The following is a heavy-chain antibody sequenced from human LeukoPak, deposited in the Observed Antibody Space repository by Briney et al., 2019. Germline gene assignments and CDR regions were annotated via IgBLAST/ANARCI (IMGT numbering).Heavy chain of an antibody. J-gene: IGHJ4*02. CDR3: TGPGHDY. Sequence: GGSLRLSCAASGFTFSSAWMTWVRQAPGKGLEWVGRIKSRSDGGTIDYGAPVKLRFTISRDDSKNMLFLQMNSLETDDSAVYYCTGPGHDYWGQGSLVTVSS. D-gene: IGHD1-14*01. V-gene: IGHV3-15*01. CDR2: IKSRSDGGTI. CDR1: GFTFSSAW.